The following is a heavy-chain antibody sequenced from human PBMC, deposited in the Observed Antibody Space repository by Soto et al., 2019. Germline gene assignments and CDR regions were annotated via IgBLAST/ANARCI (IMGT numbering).Heavy chain of an antibody. CDR3: ARVGITMVRGGYFDY. D-gene: IGHD3-10*01. Sequence: GGSLRLSCAASGFTFSSYSMNWVRQAPGKGLEWVSSISSSSSYIYYADSVKGRFTISRDNAKNSLYLQMNSLRAEDTAVYYCARVGITMVRGGYFDYWGQGTLVTVSS. CDR1: GFTFSSYS. V-gene: IGHV3-21*01. J-gene: IGHJ4*02. CDR2: ISSSSSYI.